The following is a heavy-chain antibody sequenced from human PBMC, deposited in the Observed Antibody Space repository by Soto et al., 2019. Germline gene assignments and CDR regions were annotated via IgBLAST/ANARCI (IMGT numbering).Heavy chain of an antibody. J-gene: IGHJ4*02. CDR2: INSDGSST. D-gene: IGHD3-3*01. CDR3: ARGTVRAYYDFWSGSKAQIPFDY. CDR1: GFTFSSYW. V-gene: IGHV3-74*01. Sequence: GGSLRLSCAASGFTFSSYWMHWVRQAPGKGLVWVSRINSDGSSTSYADSVKGRFTISRDNAKNTLYLQMNSLRAEDTAVYYCARGTVRAYYDFWSGSKAQIPFDYWGQGTLVTVSS.